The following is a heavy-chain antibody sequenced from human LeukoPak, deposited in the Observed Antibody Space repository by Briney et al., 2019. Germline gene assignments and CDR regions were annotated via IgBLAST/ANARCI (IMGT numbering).Heavy chain of an antibody. CDR3: ARGHSLGPGIAARDSRLYY. J-gene: IGHJ4*02. Sequence: ASVKVSCKTSGGTFTSYAITWVRQAPGQGLEWMGRINPNSGGTNYAQKFQGRVTMTRDTSISTAYMELSRLRSDDTAVYYCARGHSLGPGIAARDSRLYYWGQGTLVTVSS. CDR1: GGTFTSYA. CDR2: INPNSGGT. D-gene: IGHD6-6*01. V-gene: IGHV1-2*06.